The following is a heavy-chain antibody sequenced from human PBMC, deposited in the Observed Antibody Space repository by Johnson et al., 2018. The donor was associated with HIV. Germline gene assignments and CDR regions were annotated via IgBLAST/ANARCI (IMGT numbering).Heavy chain of an antibody. CDR2: IRYDGNNK. Sequence: PGGSLRLSCAASGFTFRSYGMHWVRQAPGKGLEWVAFIRYDGNNKYYTESVKGRFTISRDNSKNTLYLQMNSLSSEDTAVYYCAKDGGRLRTDTFDIWGQGTVVTVSS. V-gene: IGHV3-30*02. CDR3: AKDGGRLRTDTFDI. CDR1: GFTFRSYG. D-gene: IGHD2-15*01. J-gene: IGHJ3*02.